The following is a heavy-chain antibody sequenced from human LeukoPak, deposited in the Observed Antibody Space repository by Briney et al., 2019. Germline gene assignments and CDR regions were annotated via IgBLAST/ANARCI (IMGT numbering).Heavy chain of an antibody. CDR2: INPDGRDT. Sequence: GGSLRLSCVVSGFTFNRCWMNWVRQAPGKGLEWVAHINPDGRDTYYVDSVKGRFTISRDNAQNSMYLQMNSLRVGDTAVYYCTSWGDTTAEYFQRWGQGTLVTVSS. CDR1: GFTFNRCW. V-gene: IGHV3-7*01. J-gene: IGHJ1*01. D-gene: IGHD2-21*02. CDR3: TSWGDTTAEYFQR.